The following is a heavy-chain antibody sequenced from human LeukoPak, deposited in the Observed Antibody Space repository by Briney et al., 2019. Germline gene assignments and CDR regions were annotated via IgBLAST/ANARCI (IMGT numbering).Heavy chain of an antibody. D-gene: IGHD6-19*01. V-gene: IGHV4-59*01. J-gene: IGHJ1*01. Sequence: SETLSLTCTVSGGSISSYYWSWIRQPPGKGLEWIGYIYYSGSTNYNPSLKSRVTISVDTSKNQFSLKLSSVTAADTAVYYCATSQWLGAEYFQHWGQGTLVTVPS. CDR1: GGSISSYY. CDR3: ATSQWLGAEYFQH. CDR2: IYYSGST.